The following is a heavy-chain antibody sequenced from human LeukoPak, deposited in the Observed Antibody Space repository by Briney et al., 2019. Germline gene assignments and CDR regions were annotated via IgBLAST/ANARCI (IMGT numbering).Heavy chain of an antibody. Sequence: GGSLRLSCAASGFTFSSYGMHWVRQAPGKGLEWVAFIRYDGSNKYYADSVKGRFTISRDNSKNTLYLQMNSLRAEDTAVYYCAIEPKDYGDPFDYWGQGTLVTVSS. CDR1: GFTFSSYG. CDR2: IRYDGSNK. V-gene: IGHV3-30*02. J-gene: IGHJ4*02. D-gene: IGHD4-17*01. CDR3: AIEPKDYGDPFDY.